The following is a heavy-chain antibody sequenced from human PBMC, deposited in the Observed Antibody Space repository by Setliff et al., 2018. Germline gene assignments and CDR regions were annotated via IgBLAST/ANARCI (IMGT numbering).Heavy chain of an antibody. V-gene: IGHV1-18*01. CDR3: ARVYTLTIPPDY. CDR1: GYTFTNYG. D-gene: IGHD4-17*01. J-gene: IGHJ4*02. CDR2: ISAYNGNT. Sequence: GASVKVSCKASGYTFTNYGINWVRQAPGQGLEWLGWISAYNGNTHYAQKLQGRVSMTTDTSTSTAYMELRSLRSDDTAVYYRARVYTLTIPPDYWGQGTLVTVSS.